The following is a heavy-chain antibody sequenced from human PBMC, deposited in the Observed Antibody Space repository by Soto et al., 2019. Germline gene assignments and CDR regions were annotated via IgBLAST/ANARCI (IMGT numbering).Heavy chain of an antibody. V-gene: IGHV5-51*01. CDR1: GYSFTSYW. CDR2: IYPGDSDT. J-gene: IGHJ6*02. CDR3: ARLGGYCSGGSCYSAYYYGMDV. D-gene: IGHD2-15*01. Sequence: GESLKISCKGSGYSFTSYWIGWVRQMPGKGLEWMGIIYPGDSDTRYSPSFQGQVTISADKSISTAYLQWSSLKASDTAMYYYARLGGYCSGGSCYSAYYYGMDVWGQGTTVTVSS.